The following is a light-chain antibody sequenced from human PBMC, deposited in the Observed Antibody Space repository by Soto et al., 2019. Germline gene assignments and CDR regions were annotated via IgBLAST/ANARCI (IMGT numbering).Light chain of an antibody. CDR3: QHYNSYPYT. Sequence: EIVLTQSPATLSVSPGERVTLSCRASQSVSNNLAWYQQKPGQAPRLLISATSTRATGIPARFSGSGSGTEFTLTISSLQPDDFATYYCQHYNSYPYTFGQGTKVDIK. J-gene: IGKJ2*01. CDR1: QSVSNN. V-gene: IGKV3D-15*01. CDR2: ATS.